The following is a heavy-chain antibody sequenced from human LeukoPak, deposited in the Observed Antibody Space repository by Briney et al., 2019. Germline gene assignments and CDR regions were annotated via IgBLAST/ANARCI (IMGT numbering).Heavy chain of an antibody. V-gene: IGHV1-69*13. J-gene: IGHJ1*01. CDR2: IIPIFGTA. D-gene: IGHD6-19*01. CDR3: ARVPGIAVAGSEYFQH. CDR1: GGTFSSYA. Sequence: SVKVSCKASGGTFSSYAISWVRQAPGQGLEWMGGIIPIFGTANYAQKFQGRVTITADESTSTAYMELSSLRSEDTAVYYCARVPGIAVAGSEYFQHWGQGTLVTVSS.